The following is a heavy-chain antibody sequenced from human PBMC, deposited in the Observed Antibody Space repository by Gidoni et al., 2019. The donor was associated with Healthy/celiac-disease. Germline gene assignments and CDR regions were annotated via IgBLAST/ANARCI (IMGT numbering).Heavy chain of an antibody. V-gene: IGHV3-21*01. CDR2: ISSSSSYI. CDR3: ARDRFVVLVVYPSVYYYGMDV. D-gene: IGHD2-8*02. CDR1: GFTFRSYS. Sequence: EVQLVESGGGLVKPGGSLRLSCAASGFTFRSYSMNWVRQAPGKGLEWVSSISSSSSYIYYADSVKGRFTISRDNAKNSLYLQMNSLRAEDTAVYYCARDRFVVLVVYPSVYYYGMDVWGQGTTVTVSS. J-gene: IGHJ6*02.